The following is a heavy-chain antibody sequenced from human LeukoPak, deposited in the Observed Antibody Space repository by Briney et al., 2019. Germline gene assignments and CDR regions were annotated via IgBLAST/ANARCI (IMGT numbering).Heavy chain of an antibody. CDR3: ARAHYDILTGYYKSIDY. CDR1: GSSINTPYY. Sequence: SETLSLTCTVSGSSINTPYYWAWIRQPAGKGLEWIGRIYTSGSTNYNPSLKSRVTMSVDTSKNQFSLKLSSVTAADTAVYYCARAHYDILTGYYKSIDYWGQGTLVTVSS. D-gene: IGHD3-9*01. CDR2: IYTSGST. J-gene: IGHJ4*02. V-gene: IGHV4-4*07.